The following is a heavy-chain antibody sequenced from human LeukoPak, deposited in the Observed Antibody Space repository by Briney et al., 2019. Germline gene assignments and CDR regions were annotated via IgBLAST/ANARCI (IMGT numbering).Heavy chain of an antibody. CDR1: GYTFSDYA. J-gene: IGHJ3*02. Sequence: PGRSLRLSCAASGYTFSDYAMHWVRQAPGKGLEWVALISYDGSNKYYADSVKGRFTISRDNSKNTLYLQMNSLRPEDTAVHYCARARVTAGTTRFAFDIWGQGTMVTVSS. D-gene: IGHD1-1*01. CDR3: ARARVTAGTTRFAFDI. V-gene: IGHV3-30-3*01. CDR2: ISYDGSNK.